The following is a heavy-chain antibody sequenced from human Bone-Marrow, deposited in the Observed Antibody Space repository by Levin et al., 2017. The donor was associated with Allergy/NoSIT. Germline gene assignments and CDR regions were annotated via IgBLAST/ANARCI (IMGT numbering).Heavy chain of an antibody. J-gene: IGHJ2*01. CDR2: IIPILGSA. D-gene: IGHD5-24*01. V-gene: IGHV1-69*13. CDR1: GGTFNNFA. Sequence: ASVKVSCKASGGTFNNFAINWVRQAPGLGLEWMGGIIPILGSATYAQKFRGRVTITADESTSTASLALSSLLSEHTAVYDCATAMDGHGYTYWCFDLGGRGTLLTVSS. CDR3: ATAMDGHGYTYWCFDL.